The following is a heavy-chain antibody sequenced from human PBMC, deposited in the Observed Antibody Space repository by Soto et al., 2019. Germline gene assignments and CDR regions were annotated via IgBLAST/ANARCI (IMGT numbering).Heavy chain of an antibody. D-gene: IGHD6-13*01. CDR3: AKDLGIAAAVPGFDY. CDR1: GFTFSSYG. CDR2: ISYDGSNK. J-gene: IGHJ4*02. Sequence: GGSLRLSCAASGFTFSSYGMHWVRQAPGKGLEWVAVISYDGSNKYYADSVKGRFTISRDNSKNTLYLQMNSLRAEDTAVYYRAKDLGIAAAVPGFDYWGQGTLVTVSS. V-gene: IGHV3-30*18.